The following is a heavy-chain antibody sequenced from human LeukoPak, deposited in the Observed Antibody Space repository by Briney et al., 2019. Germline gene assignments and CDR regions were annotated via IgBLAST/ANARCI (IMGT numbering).Heavy chain of an antibody. V-gene: IGHV3-23*01. D-gene: IGHD2-2*01. CDR1: GFTVSSNY. J-gene: IGHJ4*02. CDR3: AKDRSSTTSCSNY. Sequence: GGSLRLSCAASGFTVSSNYMSWVRQAAGKRLECVSAVTGSSSNTYYADSVKGRFTISRDNSKNMLYLEMNSLRVEDTAIYYCAKDRSSTTSCSNYWGRGTLVTVSS. CDR2: VTGSSSNT.